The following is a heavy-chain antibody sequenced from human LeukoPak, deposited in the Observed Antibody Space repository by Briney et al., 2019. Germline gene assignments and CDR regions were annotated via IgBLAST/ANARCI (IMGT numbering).Heavy chain of an antibody. CDR2: FDPEGGET. J-gene: IGHJ4*02. V-gene: IGHV1-24*01. CDR3: ATGAAASYYFDY. Sequence: ASVKVSCKASGYTFTGYYMHWVRQAPGKGLEWMGGFDPEGGETIYAQKFQGRVTMTEDTPTDTAYMELSSLRSEDTAVYYCATGAAASYYFDYWGQGTLVTVSS. CDR1: GYTFTGYY. D-gene: IGHD6-13*01.